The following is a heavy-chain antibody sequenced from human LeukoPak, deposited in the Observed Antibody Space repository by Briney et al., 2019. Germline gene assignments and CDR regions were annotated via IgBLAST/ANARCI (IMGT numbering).Heavy chain of an antibody. Sequence: PGGSLRLSCAASGFTFSSYAMNWVRQAPGKGLEWVSSINNSGGRTYYADSVKGRFTISRDNSRNTLYLQMNSLRSEDTAVYYCAKPRSGSYGGQVDYWGQGTLVTVSS. CDR1: GFTFSSYA. J-gene: IGHJ4*02. CDR2: INNSGGRT. V-gene: IGHV3-23*01. D-gene: IGHD1-26*01. CDR3: AKPRSGSYGGQVDY.